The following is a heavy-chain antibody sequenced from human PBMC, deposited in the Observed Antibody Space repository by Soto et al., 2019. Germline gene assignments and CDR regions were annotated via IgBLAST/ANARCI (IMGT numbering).Heavy chain of an antibody. V-gene: IGHV1-2*04. CDR2: INPNSGGT. CDR3: ARGFTYYYGSGSYYPPPFDY. Sequence: GASVKVSCKASGYTFTGYYMHWVRQAPGQGLEWMGWINPNSGGTNYTQKFQGWVTMTRYTSISTAYMELSRLRSDDTAVYYCARGFTYYYGSGSYYPPPFDYWGQGTLVTVSS. CDR1: GYTFTGYY. D-gene: IGHD3-10*01. J-gene: IGHJ4*02.